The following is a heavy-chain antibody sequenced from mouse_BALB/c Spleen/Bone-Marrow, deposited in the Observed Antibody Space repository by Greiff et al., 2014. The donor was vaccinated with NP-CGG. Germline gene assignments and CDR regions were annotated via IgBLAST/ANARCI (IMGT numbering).Heavy chain of an antibody. J-gene: IGHJ1*01. CDR3: ARGPTWYFDV. V-gene: IGHV1-54*03. CDR2: INPGSGST. Sequence: VQLQQSGAELVRPGTSVKVSCKASGYAFTNYLIEWLKQRPGQGLELIGVINPGSGSTNYNEKFKGKATLTADKSSSTAYTQLSSLTSDDSAVYFCARGPTWYFDVWGAGTTVTVSS. CDR1: GYAFTNYL. D-gene: IGHD3-3*01.